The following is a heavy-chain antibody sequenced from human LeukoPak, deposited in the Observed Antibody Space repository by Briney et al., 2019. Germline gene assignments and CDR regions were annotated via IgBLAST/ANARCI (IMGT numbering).Heavy chain of an antibody. CDR1: GYSISSGYY. V-gene: IGHV4-38-2*02. CDR2: IYHSGST. D-gene: IGHD2-8*02. Sequence: SETLSLTCTVSGYSISSGYYWGWIRQPPGKGLEWIGSIYHSGSTYYNPSLKSRVTISVDTSKNQFSLKLSSVTAADTAVYYCARGGGISSYYYYMDVWGKGATVTISS. J-gene: IGHJ6*03. CDR3: ARGGGISSYYYYMDV.